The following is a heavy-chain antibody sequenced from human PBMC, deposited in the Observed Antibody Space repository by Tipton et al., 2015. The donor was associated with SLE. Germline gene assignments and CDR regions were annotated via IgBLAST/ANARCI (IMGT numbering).Heavy chain of an antibody. Sequence: TLSLTCTVSGASVGHSSYYWGWIRQPPGKGLEWIGSIYYSGSTYYNPSLKSRLTLSLDTSKNQFSLRVRSVTAADTAVYYCARGGGSYYDYWGQGTLVTVSS. J-gene: IGHJ4*02. V-gene: IGHV4-39*07. D-gene: IGHD1-26*01. CDR2: IYYSGST. CDR1: GASVGHSSYY. CDR3: ARGGGSYYDY.